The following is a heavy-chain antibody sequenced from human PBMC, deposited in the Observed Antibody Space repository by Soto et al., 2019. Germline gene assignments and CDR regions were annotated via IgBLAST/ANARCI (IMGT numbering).Heavy chain of an antibody. CDR1: GYSFTSYW. CDR2: IFPGDSNT. V-gene: IGHV5-51*01. Sequence: PGESLKISCKGSGYSFTSYWIGWVRQMPGKGLEWMGIIFPGDSNTRYSPSFQGQVTISADKSINTAYLQWSSLKASDTATYYCARHNEQLGYYYYYMDVWGKGTTVTVSS. CDR3: ARHNEQLGYYYYYMDV. D-gene: IGHD6-6*01. J-gene: IGHJ6*03.